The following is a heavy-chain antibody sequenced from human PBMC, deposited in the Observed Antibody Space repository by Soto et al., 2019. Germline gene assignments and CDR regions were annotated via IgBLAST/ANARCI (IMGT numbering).Heavy chain of an antibody. J-gene: IGHJ6*02. CDR2: IHHSGAF. V-gene: IGHV4-30-4*08. CDR3: AREDDGGDSLDV. D-gene: IGHD2-21*02. Sequence: SETLSLTCTVSGGSINSDSYHWTWIRQSPGKGLEWIGYIHHSGAFLYNPSFKSRLTISVDTSKNQFSLHLSSVIDADTAVYFCAREDDGGDSLDVWGQGTTVTVSS. CDR1: GGSINSDSYH.